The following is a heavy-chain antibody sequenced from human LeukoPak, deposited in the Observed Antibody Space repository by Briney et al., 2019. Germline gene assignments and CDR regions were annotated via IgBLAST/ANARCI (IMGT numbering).Heavy chain of an antibody. J-gene: IGHJ4*02. D-gene: IGHD3-9*01. Sequence: GGSLRLSWAASGLTFSSYSMNWVRQVPGKGLEWVSSISSSSSYIYYADSVKGRFTISRDNAKNSLYLQMNSLRAEDTAVYYCARVHLPNYDILTGYSPGPFDYWGQGTLVTVSS. V-gene: IGHV3-21*01. CDR2: ISSSSSYI. CDR3: ARVHLPNYDILTGYSPGPFDY. CDR1: GLTFSSYS.